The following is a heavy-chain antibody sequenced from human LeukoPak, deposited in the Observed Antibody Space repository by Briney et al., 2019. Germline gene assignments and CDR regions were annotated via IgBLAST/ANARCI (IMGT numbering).Heavy chain of an antibody. CDR3: ARDIVYLIDEDYG. Sequence: SETLSLTCTVSGGSISSYYWSWIRQPAGKGLEWIGRIYSSGGTNYNPSLKSRLTMSVDTSKNQFSLKLSSVTAADTAVYYCARDIVYLIDEDYGWGQGILVTVSS. CDR1: GGSISSYY. J-gene: IGHJ4*02. D-gene: IGHD4-17*01. CDR2: IYSSGGT. V-gene: IGHV4-4*07.